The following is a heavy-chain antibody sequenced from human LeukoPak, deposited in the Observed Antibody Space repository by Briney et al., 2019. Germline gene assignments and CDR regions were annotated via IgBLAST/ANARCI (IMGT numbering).Heavy chain of an antibody. CDR2: IWYDGSNK. J-gene: IGHJ4*02. V-gene: IGHV3-33*01. CDR1: GFTFSSYG. CDR3: ARDPLAARSYFDY. Sequence: GRSLRLSCAASGFTFSSYGMHWVRQAPGKGLEWVAVIWYDGSNKYYADSVKGRFTISRDNSKNTLYLQMNGLRAEDTAVYYCARDPLAARSYFDYWGQGTLVTVSS. D-gene: IGHD6-6*01.